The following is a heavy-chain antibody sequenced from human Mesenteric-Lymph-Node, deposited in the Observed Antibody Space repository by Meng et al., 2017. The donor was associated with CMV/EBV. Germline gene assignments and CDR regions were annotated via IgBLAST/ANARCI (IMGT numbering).Heavy chain of an antibody. D-gene: IGHD2-2*02. CDR2: IYSGGST. V-gene: IGHV3-66*02. J-gene: IGHJ6*02. CDR1: GFTVSSNY. CDR3: ARVDCSSTSCYTRYYYYGMDV. Sequence: GESLKISCAASGFTVSSNYMSWVRQAPGKGLEWVSVIYSGGSTYYADSVKGRFTISRDNSKNTLYLQMNSLRAEDTAVYYCARVDCSSTSCYTRYYYYGMDVWGQGTTVTVSS.